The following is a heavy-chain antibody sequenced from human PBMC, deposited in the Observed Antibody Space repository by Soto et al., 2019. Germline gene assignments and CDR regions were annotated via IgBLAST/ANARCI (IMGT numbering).Heavy chain of an antibody. CDR2: IFPSDSDT. CDR3: ARLGLSGYGPDY. V-gene: IGHV5-51*01. J-gene: IGHJ4*02. D-gene: IGHD3-9*01. Sequence: GESLKISCKGSGYSFTTSWIGWVRQMPGKGLEWMGIIFPSDSDTRYSPSFQGQVTMSADKSITTAYLQWSSLKASDAAIYYCARLGLSGYGPDYWGQGTLVTVSS. CDR1: GYSFTTSW.